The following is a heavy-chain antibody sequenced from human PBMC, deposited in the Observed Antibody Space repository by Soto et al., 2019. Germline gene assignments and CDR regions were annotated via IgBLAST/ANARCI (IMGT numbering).Heavy chain of an antibody. D-gene: IGHD3-3*01. CDR1: GGTFSSYA. Sequence: VASVKVSCKASGGTFSSYAISWVRQAPGQGLEWMGGIIPIFGTANYAQKFQGRVTITADKSTSTAYMELSSPRSEDTAVYYCASHWGFWSGNNWFDPWGQGXLVTVYS. J-gene: IGHJ5*02. V-gene: IGHV1-69*06. CDR2: IIPIFGTA. CDR3: ASHWGFWSGNNWFDP.